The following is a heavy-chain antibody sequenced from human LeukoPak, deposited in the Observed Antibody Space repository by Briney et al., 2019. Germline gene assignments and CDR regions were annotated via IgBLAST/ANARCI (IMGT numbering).Heavy chain of an antibody. Sequence: SETLSLTCTVSGASVSSSSYYWGWIRQPPGKGLEWVGSIFYSGSTHYNPSLKSRVSMSVDTSKNQFSLRLSAVTATDTAVYYCATRRSGSHPYYWGQGTLVTVSS. CDR3: ATRRSGSHPYY. D-gene: IGHD1-26*01. V-gene: IGHV4-39*01. CDR1: GASVSSSSYY. CDR2: IFYSGST. J-gene: IGHJ4*02.